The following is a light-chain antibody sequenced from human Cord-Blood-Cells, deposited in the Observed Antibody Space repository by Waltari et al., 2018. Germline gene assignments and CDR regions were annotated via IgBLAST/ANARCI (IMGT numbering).Light chain of an antibody. V-gene: IGLV2-11*01. CDR3: CSYAGSYTYG. J-gene: IGLJ1*01. CDR2: DVS. CDR1: SSDVGGYNY. Sequence: QSALTQPRSVSGSPGQSVTISCTGTSSDVGGYNYVSWYQQHPGKAPKLMIYDVSKRPSGVPDRFSCSKSGNTASLTISGLQAEDEADYYCCSYAGSYTYGFGTGTKVTVL.